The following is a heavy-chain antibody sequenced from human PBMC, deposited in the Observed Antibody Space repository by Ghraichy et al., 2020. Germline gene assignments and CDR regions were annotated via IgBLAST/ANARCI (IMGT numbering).Heavy chain of an antibody. V-gene: IGHV1-18*01. CDR2: ISAYNGNT. D-gene: IGHD1-1*01. J-gene: IGHJ3*02. CDR3: ASTPRTRGPTGAFDI. CDR1: GYTFTSYG. Sequence: ASVKVSCKASGYTFTSYGISWVRQAPGQGLEWMGWISAYNGNTNYAQKLQGRVTMTTDTSTSTAYMELRSLRSDDTAVYYCASTPRTRGPTGAFDIWGQGTMVTVSS.